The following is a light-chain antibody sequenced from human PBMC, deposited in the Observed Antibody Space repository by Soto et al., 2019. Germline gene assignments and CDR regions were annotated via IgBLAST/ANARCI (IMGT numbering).Light chain of an antibody. CDR2: GAS. Sequence: EIVLTQSPGTLSLSPRERATLSCRASQSVSPYLAWYQHKPGQAPRLLIYGASSRATGIPDRFSGSGSGTDFTLTISRLEPEDFAVYYCQQYGSSPPVTFGPGTKVDIK. V-gene: IGKV3-20*01. CDR1: QSVSPY. J-gene: IGKJ3*01. CDR3: QQYGSSPPVT.